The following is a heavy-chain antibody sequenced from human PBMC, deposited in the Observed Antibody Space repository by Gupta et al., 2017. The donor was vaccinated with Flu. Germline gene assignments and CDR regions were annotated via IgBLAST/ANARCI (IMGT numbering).Heavy chain of an antibody. V-gene: IGHV1-2*02. Sequence: GRQARGRGLEWMGWINPNSVGTNYAQKFQRRVTITRDTSISTAYMELSRLRSDDTAVYYCARDPQVGANLDYWGQGTLVTVSS. CDR3: ARDPQVGANLDY. J-gene: IGHJ4*02. D-gene: IGHD1-26*01. CDR2: INPNSVGT.